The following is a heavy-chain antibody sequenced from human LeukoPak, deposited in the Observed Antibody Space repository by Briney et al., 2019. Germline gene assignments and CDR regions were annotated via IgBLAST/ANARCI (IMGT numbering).Heavy chain of an antibody. J-gene: IGHJ5*02. Sequence: SETLSLTCTVSGGSISTTGYYWGWIRQPPGKGLEWIGNIYYSGSTYYNPSLKSRVTISVDTSKNQFSLKLSSVTAADTAVYYCARDRRSSSWWYNWFDPWGQGTLVTVSS. CDR2: IYYSGST. V-gene: IGHV4-39*07. CDR3: ARDRRSSSWWYNWFDP. CDR1: GGSISTTGYY. D-gene: IGHD6-13*01.